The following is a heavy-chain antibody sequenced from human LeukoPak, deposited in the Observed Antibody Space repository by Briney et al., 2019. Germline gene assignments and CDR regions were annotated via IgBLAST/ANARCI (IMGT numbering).Heavy chain of an antibody. D-gene: IGHD3-22*01. J-gene: IGHJ4*02. CDR3: AKGPQLNSGYHPDY. CDR1: GFTFSSAA. Sequence: PGGSLRLSCAASGFTFSSAAMTWVRQAPGQGLEWVSTISGSDDRTYYADSVKGRFTISRDYSRNTMHLQTNSLRTEDTAMYYCAKGPQLNSGYHPDYWGQRTLVTVST. V-gene: IGHV3-23*01. CDR2: ISGSDDRT.